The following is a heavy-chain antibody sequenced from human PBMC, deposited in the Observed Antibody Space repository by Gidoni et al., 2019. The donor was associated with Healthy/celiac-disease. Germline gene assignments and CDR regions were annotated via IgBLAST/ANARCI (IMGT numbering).Heavy chain of an antibody. CDR2: ISGIGGST. CDR3: AKDLILTIVSDAFDI. Sequence: EVQLLESGGGVVQPGGSLRLSCAASGFTLSSYAMRWVRQGPGKGLEGFSAISGIGGSTYSADSVKGRFTISRDNSKNTLYLQMNSLRAEDTAVYYCAKDLILTIVSDAFDIWGQGTRVTVSS. V-gene: IGHV3-23*01. CDR1: GFTLSSYA. J-gene: IGHJ3*02. D-gene: IGHD2-15*01.